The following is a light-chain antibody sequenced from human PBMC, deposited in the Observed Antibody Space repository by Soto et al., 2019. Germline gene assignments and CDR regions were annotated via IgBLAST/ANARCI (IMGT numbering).Light chain of an antibody. J-gene: IGKJ1*01. CDR1: QTFSSSY. CDR3: QQYGSSPQT. V-gene: IGKV3-20*01. Sequence: EIVLTQSPATLSVSPGARDPLSCRARQTFSSSYLAWYQQKPGQAPRLLIYGASSRATGIPDRFSGSGSGRDFRLTISRLEPEDFGVYYCQQYGSSPQTFGQGTKVDIK. CDR2: GAS.